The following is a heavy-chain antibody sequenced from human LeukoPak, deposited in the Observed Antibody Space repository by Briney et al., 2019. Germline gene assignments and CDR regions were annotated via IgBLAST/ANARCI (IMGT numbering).Heavy chain of an antibody. CDR2: MNPNSGNT. V-gene: IGHV1-8*03. Sequence: ASVKVSCKASGYTFTSYDINWVRQATGQGLEWMGWMNPNSGNTGYAQKFQGRVTITRNTSISTAYMELSSLRSEDTAVYYSARGRALYGSGSDYWGQGTLVTVSS. D-gene: IGHD3-10*01. J-gene: IGHJ4*02. CDR1: GYTFTSYD. CDR3: ARGRALYGSGSDY.